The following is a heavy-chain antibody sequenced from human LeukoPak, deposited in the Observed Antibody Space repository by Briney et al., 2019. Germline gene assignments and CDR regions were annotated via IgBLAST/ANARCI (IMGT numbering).Heavy chain of an antibody. V-gene: IGHV1-18*01. CDR2: ISAYNGNT. CDR3: AREGYYDSSGYWMMNFDY. J-gene: IGHJ4*02. CDR1: GYTFTSYG. Sequence: RASVKVSFKASGYTFTSYGISWVRQAPGQGLEWMEWISAYNGNTNSAQKLQGRVTMTTDTSTSTAYMELRSLRSDDTAVYYCAREGYYDSSGYWMMNFDYWGQGTLVTVSS. D-gene: IGHD3-22*01.